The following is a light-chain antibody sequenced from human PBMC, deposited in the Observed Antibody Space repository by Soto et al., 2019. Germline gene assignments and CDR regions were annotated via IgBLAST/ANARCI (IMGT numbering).Light chain of an antibody. CDR2: GAS. CDR1: QSVSSK. V-gene: IGKV3-15*01. Sequence: ETVMTQSPATLSLSPGERATLSCRASQSVSSKLVWYQQKPGQAPRFLIYGASTRATGIPARFRGSGSGTEFTITIDSLQSEDFAVYYCHYHDSSPEFAFGPGTKVDIK. CDR3: HYHDSSPEFA. J-gene: IGKJ3*01.